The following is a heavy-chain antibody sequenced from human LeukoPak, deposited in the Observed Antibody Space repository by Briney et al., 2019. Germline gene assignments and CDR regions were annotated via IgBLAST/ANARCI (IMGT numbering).Heavy chain of an antibody. Sequence: GGSLRLSCAASGFTFSSYAMSWVRQAPGKGLEWISAITDSGGDTYHADSVKGRFTISRDNSKNTLYLQMDSLRVEDTAVYYCARGSSSSRPYYFDYWGQGTLVTVSS. CDR1: GFTFSSYA. CDR2: ITDSGGDT. J-gene: IGHJ4*02. V-gene: IGHV3-23*01. D-gene: IGHD6-6*01. CDR3: ARGSSSSRPYYFDY.